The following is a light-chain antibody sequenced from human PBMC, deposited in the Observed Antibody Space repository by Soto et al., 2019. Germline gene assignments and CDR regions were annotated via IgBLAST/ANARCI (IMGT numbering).Light chain of an antibody. J-gene: IGLJ3*02. Sequence: QSVLTQPASVSESPGQSITISCTGTSSDVGLYNYVSWYQQHPGKAPKLMIYEVSNRPSGVSNRFSGSKSGNAASLTISGLQAEDEADYYCSSYTLSGTVVFGGGTKVTVL. CDR1: SSDVGLYNY. V-gene: IGLV2-14*01. CDR2: EVS. CDR3: SSYTLSGTVV.